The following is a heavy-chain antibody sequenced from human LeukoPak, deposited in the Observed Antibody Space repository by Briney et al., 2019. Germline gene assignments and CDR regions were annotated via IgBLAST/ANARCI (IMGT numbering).Heavy chain of an antibody. J-gene: IGHJ6*02. CDR2: ISSSSSCI. V-gene: IGHV3-21*01. Sequence: PGGSLRLSCAASGFTFSSYSMNWVRQAPGKGLEWVSSISSSSSCIYYADSVKGRFTISRDNAKNSLYLQMNSLRAEDTAVYYCARVAGVRGSYYYGMDVWGQGTTVTVSS. CDR3: ARVAGVRGSYYYGMDV. CDR1: GFTFSSYS. D-gene: IGHD3-10*01.